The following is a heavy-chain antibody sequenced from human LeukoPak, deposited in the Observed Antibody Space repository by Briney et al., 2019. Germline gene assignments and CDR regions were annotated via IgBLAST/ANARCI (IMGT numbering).Heavy chain of an antibody. Sequence: PGGSLRLSCAASGFTFSRYDMHWVPQVTGKGLEWVSAIGTAGDTYYPGSVKGRLTISRENAKNSLYLQMNSLRAGDTAVYYCARASVGFDYWGQGTLVTVSS. CDR1: GFTFSRYD. D-gene: IGHD1-26*01. V-gene: IGHV3-13*01. J-gene: IGHJ4*02. CDR3: ARASVGFDY. CDR2: IGTAGDT.